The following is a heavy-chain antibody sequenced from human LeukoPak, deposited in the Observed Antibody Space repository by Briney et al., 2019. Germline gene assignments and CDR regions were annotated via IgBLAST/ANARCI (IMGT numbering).Heavy chain of an antibody. J-gene: IGHJ4*02. CDR2: IYPGDSDT. Sequence: GESLKISCKGSGYSFTSYWIGWVRQMPGKGLEGMGIIYPGDSDTRYSPSFQGQVTISADKSISTAYLQWSSLKASDTAMYYCATSYYGSGSYPYYFDYWGQGTLVTVSS. CDR1: GYSFTSYW. D-gene: IGHD3-10*01. CDR3: ATSYYGSGSYPYYFDY. V-gene: IGHV5-51*01.